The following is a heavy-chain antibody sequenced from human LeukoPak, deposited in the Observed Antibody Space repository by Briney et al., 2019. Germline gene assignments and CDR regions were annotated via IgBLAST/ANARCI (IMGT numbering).Heavy chain of an antibody. CDR3: ARGEGSGSYGPNDI. D-gene: IGHD1-26*01. CDR2: SYYSGSI. J-gene: IGHJ3*02. V-gene: IGHV4-59*01. CDR1: GDSISYYY. Sequence: SETLSLTCTVSGDSISYYYWSWIRQPPGKGLEWIGYSYYSGSINYNPSLKSRVTISVDTSKNQFSLKLSSVTAADTAVYYCARGEGSGSYGPNDIWGQGTMVTVSS.